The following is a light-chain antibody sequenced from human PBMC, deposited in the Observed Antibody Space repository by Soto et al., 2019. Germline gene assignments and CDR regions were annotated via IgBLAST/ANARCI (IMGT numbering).Light chain of an antibody. CDR2: SAS. CDR1: QSVRSSY. J-gene: IGKJ2*01. V-gene: IGKV3-20*01. CDR3: QQYGSSPYT. Sequence: EIILTQSPGTLSLSPGERATLSCRASQSVRSSYLAWYQQKPGQAPRLLIYSASVRATGIPDRFSGSESGTAFTLTISRLEPEDFAVYYCQQYGSSPYTFGQGSKLEIK.